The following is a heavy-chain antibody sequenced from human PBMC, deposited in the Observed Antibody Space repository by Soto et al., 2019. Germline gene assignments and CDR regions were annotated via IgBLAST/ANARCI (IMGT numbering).Heavy chain of an antibody. CDR2: IWYDGSNK. Sequence: QVQLVESGGGVVQPGRSLRLSCAASGFTFSSYGMHWVRQAPGKGLEWVAVIWYDGSNKYYADSVKGRFTISRDNSKNKLYLQMNSLRAEDTAVYYCAREGSIAAAGTKFDYWGQGTLVTVS. CDR1: GFTFSSYG. V-gene: IGHV3-33*01. CDR3: AREGSIAAAGTKFDY. D-gene: IGHD6-13*01. J-gene: IGHJ4*02.